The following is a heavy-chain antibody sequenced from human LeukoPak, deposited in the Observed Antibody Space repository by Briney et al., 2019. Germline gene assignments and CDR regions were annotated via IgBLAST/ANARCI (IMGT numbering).Heavy chain of an antibody. Sequence: GGSLRLSCAASGFTFSSYAMHWVRQAPGKGLEWVAVISYDGSNKYYADSVKGRFTISRDNSKNTLYLQMNSLRAEDTAVYYCARPSIAARTSAFDIWGQGTMVTVSS. V-gene: IGHV3-30-3*01. CDR1: GFTFSSYA. CDR3: ARPSIAARTSAFDI. CDR2: ISYDGSNK. D-gene: IGHD6-6*01. J-gene: IGHJ3*02.